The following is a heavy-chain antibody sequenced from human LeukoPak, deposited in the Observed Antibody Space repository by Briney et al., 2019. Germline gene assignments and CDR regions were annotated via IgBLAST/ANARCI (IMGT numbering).Heavy chain of an antibody. CDR3: ARDPRPSYDSSDYYYPGDY. J-gene: IGHJ4*02. CDR1: GYTFTSYY. V-gene: IGHV1-46*01. D-gene: IGHD3-22*01. Sequence: GASVKVSCKASGYTFTSYYVHWVRQAPGQGLEWMAIINPSGGSTNYAQKFQGRVTMTRDTSTSTVYMELSSLRSEDTAVYYCARDPRPSYDSSDYYYPGDYWGQGTLVTVSS. CDR2: INPSGGST.